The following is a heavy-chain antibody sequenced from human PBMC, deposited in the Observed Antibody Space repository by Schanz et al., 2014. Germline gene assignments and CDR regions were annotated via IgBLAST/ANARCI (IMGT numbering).Heavy chain of an antibody. J-gene: IGHJ4*02. CDR3: AKGQLLSYYFDY. CDR1: GFTFSSYA. D-gene: IGHD2-21*01. Sequence: DVHLMESGGGLVQPGGSLRLSCAGSGFTFSSYAMNWVRQAPGKGLEWVSVISGSGDDTYYADSVKGRFTISRDNSKNTLYLHMNSLRVEDTAVYYCAKGQLLSYYFDYWGQGTLVTVSS. V-gene: IGHV3-23*01. CDR2: ISGSGDDT.